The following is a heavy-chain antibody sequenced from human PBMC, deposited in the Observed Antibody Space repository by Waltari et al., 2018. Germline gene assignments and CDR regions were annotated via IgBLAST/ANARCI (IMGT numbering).Heavy chain of an antibody. D-gene: IGHD3-22*01. V-gene: IGHV4-59*11. CDR2: IYYSGIN. J-gene: IGHJ6*03. CDR1: GGSISSPY. CDR3: ARVSYYDSSGPDHMDV. Sequence: QVQLQESGPGLVKPSETLSLTCTVSGGSISSPYWSWIRQPPGKGLEWLGYIYYSGINNYNPPLKSRVTISVDTSKNQFSLKLSSVTAADTAVYYCARVSYYDSSGPDHMDVWGKGTTVTVSS.